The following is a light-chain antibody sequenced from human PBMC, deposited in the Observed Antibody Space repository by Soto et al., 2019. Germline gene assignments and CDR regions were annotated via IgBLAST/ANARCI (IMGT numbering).Light chain of an antibody. CDR1: QSVLYRSNSKNY. Sequence: DIVMTQSPDSLDVSLGERATINCKSSQSVLYRSNSKNYLAWYQQKPGQPPRLLIYWASTRESGVPDRFSGSGSGTDFTLTISSLQAEDVAVYYCQQYYVTPLTFGGGTKVEIK. CDR3: QQYYVTPLT. V-gene: IGKV4-1*01. J-gene: IGKJ4*01. CDR2: WAS.